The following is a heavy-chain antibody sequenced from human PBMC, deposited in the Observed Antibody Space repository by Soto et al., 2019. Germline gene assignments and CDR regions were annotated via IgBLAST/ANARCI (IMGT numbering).Heavy chain of an antibody. CDR2: IYYSGST. J-gene: IGHJ6*02. CDR3: ARRPAYYYGMDV. Sequence: QVQLQESGPGRVKPSQTLSLTCTVSGGSISSGGYYWSWIRQHPGKALEWIGYIYYSGSTYYNPSRKSRVTISVDTPKNQCSLKLSSVTAADTAVYYCARRPAYYYGMDVWGQGTTVTVSS. CDR1: GGSISSGGYY. V-gene: IGHV4-31*03.